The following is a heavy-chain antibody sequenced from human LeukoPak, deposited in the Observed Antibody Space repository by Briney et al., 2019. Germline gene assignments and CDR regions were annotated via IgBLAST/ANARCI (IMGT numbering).Heavy chain of an antibody. J-gene: IGHJ3*02. CDR2: IIPIFGTA. Sequence: SVKVSCKAPGGTFSSYAISWVRQAPGQGLEWMGGIIPIFGTANYAQKFQGRVTITADESTSTAYMELSSLRSEDTAVYYCARDGDYDSTGQPDAFDIWGQGTMVTVSS. CDR3: ARDGDYDSTGQPDAFDI. V-gene: IGHV1-69*13. D-gene: IGHD3-22*01. CDR1: GGTFSSYA.